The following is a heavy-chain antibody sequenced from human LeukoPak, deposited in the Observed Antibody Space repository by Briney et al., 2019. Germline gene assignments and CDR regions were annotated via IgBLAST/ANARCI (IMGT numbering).Heavy chain of an antibody. CDR2: IKQDGSEK. CDR3: ARGYYDILTGYVLDY. V-gene: IGHV3-7*04. J-gene: IGHJ4*02. Sequence: PGGSLRLSCAASGFTFSTYRMSWVRQAPGKGLEWVANIKQDGSEKHYVDSVKGRFTISRDNAKNSLYLQMSSLRAEDTAVYYCARGYYDILTGYVLDYWGQGTLVTVSS. D-gene: IGHD3-9*01. CDR1: GFTFSTYR.